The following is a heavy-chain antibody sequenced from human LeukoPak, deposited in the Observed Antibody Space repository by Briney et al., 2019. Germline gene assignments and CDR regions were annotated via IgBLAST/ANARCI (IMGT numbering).Heavy chain of an antibody. V-gene: IGHV1-8*01. Sequence: ASVKVSCKASGYTFTSYDINWVRQATGPGLEWMGWMNPNSGNTGSAQKFQGRVTMTRNTSTSTAYMELSSLRSEDTAVYYCARGHRTLGPPYYYYGMDVWGQGTTVTVSS. CDR3: ARGHRTLGPPYYYYGMDV. CDR1: GYTFTSYD. CDR2: MNPNSGNT. D-gene: IGHD3/OR15-3a*01. J-gene: IGHJ6*02.